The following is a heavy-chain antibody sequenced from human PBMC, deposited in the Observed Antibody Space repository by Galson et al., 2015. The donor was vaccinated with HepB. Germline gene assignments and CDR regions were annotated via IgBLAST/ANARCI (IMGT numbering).Heavy chain of an antibody. CDR2: ISGSGGST. CDR3: AKPLRVAVAGKGVFDY. D-gene: IGHD6-19*01. Sequence: SLRLSCAASGFTFSSYAMSWVRQAPGKGLEWVSAISGSGGSTYYADSVKGRFTISRDNSKNTLYLQMNSLRAEDTAVYYCAKPLRVAVAGKGVFDYWGQGTLVTVSS. J-gene: IGHJ4*02. CDR1: GFTFSSYA. V-gene: IGHV3-23*01.